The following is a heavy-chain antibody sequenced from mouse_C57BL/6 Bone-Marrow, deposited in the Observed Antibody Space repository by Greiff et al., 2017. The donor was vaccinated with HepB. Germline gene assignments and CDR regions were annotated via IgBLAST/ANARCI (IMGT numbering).Heavy chain of an antibody. Sequence: VQLQQPGAELVMPGASVKLSCKASGYTFTSYWMHWVKQRPGQGLEWIGEIDPSDSYTNYNQKFKGKSTLTVDKSSSTAYMQLSSLTSEDSAVYYCARRGAYDSFDYWGQGTTLTVSS. J-gene: IGHJ2*01. CDR2: IDPSDSYT. D-gene: IGHD2-4*01. CDR3: ARRGAYDSFDY. V-gene: IGHV1-69*01. CDR1: GYTFTSYW.